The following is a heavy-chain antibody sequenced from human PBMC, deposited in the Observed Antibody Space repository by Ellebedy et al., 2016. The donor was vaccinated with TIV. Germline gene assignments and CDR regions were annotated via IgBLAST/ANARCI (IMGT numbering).Heavy chain of an antibody. Sequence: GESLKISCAASGFTFSSYAMHWVRQAPGKGLEWVAVISYDGSNKYYADSVKGRFTISRDNSKNTLYLQMNSLRAEDTAVYYCARDRYYYDSSGIVDYWGQGTLVTVSS. CDR1: GFTFSSYA. D-gene: IGHD3-22*01. V-gene: IGHV3-30-3*01. CDR3: ARDRYYYDSSGIVDY. CDR2: ISYDGSNK. J-gene: IGHJ4*02.